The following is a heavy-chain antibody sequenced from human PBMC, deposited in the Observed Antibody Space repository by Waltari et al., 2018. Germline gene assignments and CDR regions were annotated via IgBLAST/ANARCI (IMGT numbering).Heavy chain of an antibody. V-gene: IGHV1-69*12. CDR3: ARRNLGFAFDV. J-gene: IGHJ3*01. D-gene: IGHD1-26*01. Sequence: QVHLVQSGAEMKKPGSSVKVSCKASGAHFGSYSVAWVRQAAGQGLEWLVGIMPIFGRPQYAQTFQGRVTLTADASTTTVYLEMSGLRSADTAIYFCARRNLGFAFDVWGQGTLVIVSS. CDR2: IMPIFGRP. CDR1: GAHFGSYS.